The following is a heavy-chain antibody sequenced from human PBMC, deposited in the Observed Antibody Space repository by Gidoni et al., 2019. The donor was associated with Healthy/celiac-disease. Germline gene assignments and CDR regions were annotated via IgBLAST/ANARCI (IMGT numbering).Heavy chain of an antibody. V-gene: IGHV3-11*06. Sequence: QVQLVESGGGLVKPGGSLRLSCAASGFTFSDYYMSLIRQAPGKGLEWVSYIRSSSSYTNYADSVKGRFTISRDNAKNSLYLQMNSLRAEDTAVYYCARAAGATRRSGYTGVDAFDIWGQGTMVTVSS. D-gene: IGHD3-3*01. CDR1: GFTFSDYY. CDR3: ARAAGATRRSGYTGVDAFDI. J-gene: IGHJ3*02. CDR2: IRSSSSYT.